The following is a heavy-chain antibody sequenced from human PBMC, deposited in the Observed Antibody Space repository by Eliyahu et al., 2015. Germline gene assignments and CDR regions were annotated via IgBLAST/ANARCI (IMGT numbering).Heavy chain of an antibody. V-gene: IGHV4-39*01. CDR3: ARQGPSEMAKFIGPYYFDY. CDR2: IYHTXST. Sequence: QLQLQESGPGLVKPSETLSLTCXVSGGSIXXSSXYWGWVRQAPGKGXEWXGAIYHTXSTFYNPSVQGRVIISVDTSKNQFSLTLYSVTAADTSVYYCARQGPSEMAKFIGPYYFDYWGQGTLVTVSS. D-gene: IGHD5-24*01. CDR1: GGSIXXSSXY. J-gene: IGHJ4*02.